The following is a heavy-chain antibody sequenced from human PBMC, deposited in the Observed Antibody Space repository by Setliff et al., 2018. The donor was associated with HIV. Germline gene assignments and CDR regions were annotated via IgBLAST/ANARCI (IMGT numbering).Heavy chain of an antibody. CDR2: ISHSGRT. D-gene: IGHD2-15*01. J-gene: IGHJ5*01. CDR1: GGSLTDYD. V-gene: IGHV4-34*01. Sequence: PSETLSLTCAVYGGSLTDYDWTWIRQTPAKGLEWIGEISHSGRTNYNPSLKTRLIISRDTSKNQFSLRLSSATVADTAIYYCARGFEGYCSGASCHWFDSWGQGTQGTVSS. CDR3: ARGFEGYCSGASCHWFDS.